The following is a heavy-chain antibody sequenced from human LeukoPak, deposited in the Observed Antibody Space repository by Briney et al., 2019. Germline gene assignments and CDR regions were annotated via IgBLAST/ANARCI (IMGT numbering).Heavy chain of an antibody. CDR2: FDPEVGKT. Sequence: ASVKVSCKVSGYTLTELSMHWVRQAPGKGREWMGGFDPEVGKTIYAQKFQGRVTMTEDTSTDTAYMELSSLRSEDTAVYYCATESYSGSYLYAFDIWGQGTMVTVSS. V-gene: IGHV1-24*01. D-gene: IGHD1-26*01. CDR1: GYTLTELS. CDR3: ATESYSGSYLYAFDI. J-gene: IGHJ3*02.